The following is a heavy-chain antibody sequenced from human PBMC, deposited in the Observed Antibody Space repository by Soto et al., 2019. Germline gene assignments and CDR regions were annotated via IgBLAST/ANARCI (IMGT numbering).Heavy chain of an antibody. CDR2: IVPIFGTR. CDR3: ARPYEGGYSSNHHYYYALDV. Sequence: QVQLVQSGAEVKKPGSSVKVSCKISGGTFSRYSISWVRQAPGQGLEWMGGIVPIFGTRNYAQKFQDRVTITTDESATTAHMELSNLSSEDTAVYSCARPYEGGYSSNHHYYYALDVWGQGTAVTVSS. CDR1: GGTFSRYS. V-gene: IGHV1-69*01. D-gene: IGHD3-22*01. J-gene: IGHJ6*02.